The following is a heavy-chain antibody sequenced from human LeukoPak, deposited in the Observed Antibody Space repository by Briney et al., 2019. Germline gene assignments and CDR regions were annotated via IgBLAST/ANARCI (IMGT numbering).Heavy chain of an antibody. Sequence: QTGGSLRLSCAASGFTFSSYAMHWVRQAPGKGLEYVSAISSNGGSTYYANSVKGRFTISRDNSKNTLYLQMGSLRAEDMAVYYCARDGPHYYDSSGYYPPDYWGQGTLVTGSS. CDR1: GFTFSSYA. D-gene: IGHD3-22*01. CDR3: ARDGPHYYDSSGYYPPDY. V-gene: IGHV3-64*01. J-gene: IGHJ4*02. CDR2: ISSNGGST.